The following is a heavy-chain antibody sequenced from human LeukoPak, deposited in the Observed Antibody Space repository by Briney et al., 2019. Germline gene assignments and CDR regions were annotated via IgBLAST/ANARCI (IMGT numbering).Heavy chain of an antibody. D-gene: IGHD3-10*01. CDR3: ARVERITMVRGVYNWFDP. J-gene: IGHJ5*02. V-gene: IGHV1-69*04. CDR1: GGTFSSYA. Sequence: ASVKVSCKASGGTFSSYAISWVRQAPGQGLAWMGRIIPILGIANYAQKFQGRVTITADKSTSTAYMELSSLRSEDTAVYYCARVERITMVRGVYNWFDPWGQGTLVTVSS. CDR2: IIPILGIA.